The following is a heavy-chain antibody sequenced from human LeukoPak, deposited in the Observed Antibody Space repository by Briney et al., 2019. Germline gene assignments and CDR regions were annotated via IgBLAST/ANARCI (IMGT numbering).Heavy chain of an antibody. CDR3: ARLTHYYDSSGYYYEGPVFDY. J-gene: IGHJ4*02. Sequence: SETLSLTCTVSGGSISSGSYYWSWIRQPAGKGLEWIGRIYTSGSTNYNPSLKSRVTISVDTSKNQFSLKLSSVTAVDTAVYYCARLTHYYDSSGYYYEGPVFDYWGQGTLVTVSS. D-gene: IGHD3-22*01. CDR1: GGSISSGSYY. V-gene: IGHV4-61*02. CDR2: IYTSGST.